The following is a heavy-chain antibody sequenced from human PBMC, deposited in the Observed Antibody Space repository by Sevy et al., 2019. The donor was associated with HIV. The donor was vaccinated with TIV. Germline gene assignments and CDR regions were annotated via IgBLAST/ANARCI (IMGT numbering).Heavy chain of an antibody. V-gene: IGHV1-2*02. CDR2: INPNSGGT. Sequence: ASVKVSCKASGYTFTGYYMHWVRQAPGQGLEWMGWINPNSGGTNYAQKFQGRVTMTRDTSISTAYMERSRLRSDDTAVYYCARDPSDADIVVVPAATGRNWFDPWGQGTLVTVSS. CDR1: GYTFTGYY. J-gene: IGHJ5*02. CDR3: ARDPSDADIVVVPAATGRNWFDP. D-gene: IGHD2-2*01.